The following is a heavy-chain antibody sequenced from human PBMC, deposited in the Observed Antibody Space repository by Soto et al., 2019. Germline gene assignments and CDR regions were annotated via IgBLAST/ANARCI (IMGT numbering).Heavy chain of an antibody. CDR1: GFTFSSYG. V-gene: IGHV3-33*01. CDR3: ARDDIVGATNYGMDV. J-gene: IGHJ6*02. CDR2: IWYDGSNK. Sequence: QVQLVESGGGVVQPGRSLRLSCAASGFTFSSYGMHWVRQAPGKGLEWVAVIWYDGSNKYYADSVKGRFTISRDNSKNTLYLQMNSLRAEDTAGYYCARDDIVGATNYGMDVWGQGTTVTVSS. D-gene: IGHD1-26*01.